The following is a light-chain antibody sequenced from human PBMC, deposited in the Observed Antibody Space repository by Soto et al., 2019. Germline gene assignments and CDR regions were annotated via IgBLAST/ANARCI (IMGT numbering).Light chain of an antibody. J-gene: IGLJ1*01. Sequence: QSVPAQPASVSGSPGQSITISCTGSNSDVGGYNYVSWYQQHPGKAPKLMIYEVDNRPSGVSNRFSGSKSGNTASLTISGLQAEDEADYYCSSHRSSGPIFVFGTGTKVTVL. V-gene: IGLV2-14*01. CDR2: EVD. CDR3: SSHRSSGPIFV. CDR1: NSDVGGYNY.